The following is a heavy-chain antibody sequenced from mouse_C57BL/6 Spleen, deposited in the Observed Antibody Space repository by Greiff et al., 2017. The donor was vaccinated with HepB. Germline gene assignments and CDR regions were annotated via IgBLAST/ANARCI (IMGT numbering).Heavy chain of an antibody. J-gene: IGHJ4*01. Sequence: QVQLQQPGAELVKPGASVKLSCKASGYTFTSYWMQWVKQRPGQGLEWIGEIDPSDSYTNYNQKFNGKATLTVDTSSSTAYMQLSSLTSEDSAVYYCARNYYGSSYDAMDYWGQGTSVTVSS. CDR2: IDPSDSYT. V-gene: IGHV1-50*01. CDR3: ARNYYGSSYDAMDY. CDR1: GYTFTSYW. D-gene: IGHD1-1*01.